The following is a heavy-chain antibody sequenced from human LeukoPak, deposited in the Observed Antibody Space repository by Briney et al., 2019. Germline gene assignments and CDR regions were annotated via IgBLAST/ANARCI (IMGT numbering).Heavy chain of an antibody. J-gene: IGHJ4*02. Sequence: ASVKVSCKASGYTFTGYYMHWVRQAPEQGFEWMGWINPNSGGTNYAQKFQGRVTMTRDTSISTAYMELSRLRSDDTAVYYCARAPKKSSYFDYWGQGTLVTVSS. CDR2: INPNSGGT. CDR1: GYTFTGYY. D-gene: IGHD6-6*01. V-gene: IGHV1-2*02. CDR3: ARAPKKSSYFDY.